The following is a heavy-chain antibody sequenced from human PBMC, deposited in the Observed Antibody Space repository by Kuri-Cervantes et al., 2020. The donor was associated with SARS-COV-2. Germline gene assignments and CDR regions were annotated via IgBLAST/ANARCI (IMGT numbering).Heavy chain of an antibody. V-gene: IGHV3-21*01. J-gene: IGHJ5*02. CDR2: ISSSSSYI. CDR1: GFTFSSYS. D-gene: IGHD5-12*01. CDR3: ARDRRGFPGWFDP. Sequence: GSLRLSCAASGFTFSSYSMNWVRQAPGKGLEWVSSISSSSSYIYYADSVKGRFTISRDNAKNSLYLQMNSLRAEDTAVYYCARDRRGFPGWFDPWGQGTLVTVSS.